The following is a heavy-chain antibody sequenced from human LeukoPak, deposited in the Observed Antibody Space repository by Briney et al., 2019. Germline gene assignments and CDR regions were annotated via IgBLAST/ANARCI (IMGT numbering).Heavy chain of an antibody. D-gene: IGHD2-2*01. CDR3: ARAYSSSSSCSTIQFDR. J-gene: IGHJ5*02. CDR1: GGTFSSYA. V-gene: IGHV1-69*13. Sequence: SVKVSCKASGGTFSSYAISWVRQAPGQGLEWMGGIIPIFGTANYAQKFQGRVTITADESTSTAYMELSSLRSEDTAVYYCARAYSSSSSCSTIQFDRWGPGTLVTVSS. CDR2: IIPIFGTA.